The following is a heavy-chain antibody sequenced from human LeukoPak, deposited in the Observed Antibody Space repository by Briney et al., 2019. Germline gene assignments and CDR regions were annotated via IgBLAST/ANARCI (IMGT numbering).Heavy chain of an antibody. CDR2: IYYSGST. CDR3: AREVRGYSGYVDY. Sequence: KPSETLSLTCTVSGGSISSSSYYWGWIRQPPGKGLEWIGSIYYSGSTYYNPSLKSRVTISVDTSKSQFSLKLSSVTAADTAVYYCAREVRGYSGYVDYWGQGTLVTVSS. CDR1: GGSISSSSYY. V-gene: IGHV4-39*01. J-gene: IGHJ4*02. D-gene: IGHD5-12*01.